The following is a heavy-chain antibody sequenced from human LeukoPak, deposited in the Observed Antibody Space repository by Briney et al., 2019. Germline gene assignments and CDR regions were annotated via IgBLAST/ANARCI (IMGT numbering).Heavy chain of an antibody. V-gene: IGHV3-7*01. CDR1: GLTFSGYW. CDR2: IKQDGRET. Sequence: PGGSLRLSCAASGLTFSGYWMSWVLQAPGKGLEWVANIKQDGRETYYGDSVKGRFTISRDNAKNALYLQMNSLRAEDTAVYYCVILLRRQFDYWGQGTLVTVSS. J-gene: IGHJ4*02. CDR3: VILLRRQFDY.